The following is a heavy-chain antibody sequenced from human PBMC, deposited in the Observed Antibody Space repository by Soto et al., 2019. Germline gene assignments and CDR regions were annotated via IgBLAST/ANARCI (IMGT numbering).Heavy chain of an antibody. J-gene: IGHJ4*02. CDR2: IYYSGST. Sequence: QPPGKGLEWIGYIYYSGSTYYNPSLKSRVTISVDTSKNQFSLKLSSVTAADTAVYYCARDLVVPAAYYFDYWGQGTLVTVSS. CDR3: ARDLVVPAAYYFDY. V-gene: IGHV4-30-4*01. D-gene: IGHD2-2*01.